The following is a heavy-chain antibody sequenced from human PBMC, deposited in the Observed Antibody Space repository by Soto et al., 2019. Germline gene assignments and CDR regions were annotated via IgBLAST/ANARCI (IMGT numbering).Heavy chain of an antibody. CDR2: ISSRSSYI. CDR1: GFTFSSYS. D-gene: IGHD5-18*01. Sequence: EVQLVESGGGLAKPGGSLRLSCAASGFTFSSYSMNWVRQAPGKGLEWVSSISSRSSYIYYADSVKGRFTISRDNAKNSLYLQMNSLRAEDTAVYYCARDQPGYSYGYGLGYWGQGTLVTVSS. J-gene: IGHJ4*02. CDR3: ARDQPGYSYGYGLGY. V-gene: IGHV3-21*01.